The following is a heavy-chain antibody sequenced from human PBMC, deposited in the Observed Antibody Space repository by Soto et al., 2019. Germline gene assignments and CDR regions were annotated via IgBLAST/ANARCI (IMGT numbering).Heavy chain of an antibody. CDR1: GGSVSSGSYD. J-gene: IGHJ4*02. D-gene: IGHD3-22*01. CDR3: ARGVTMITGFDY. Sequence: SETLSLTCTVAGGSVSSGSYDWSGIRQPPGKGLELIGYIFYNGSTNYNPSLKSRVTMSVDTSRDQFSLRLSSVTAPDTAFYYCARGVTMITGFDYWGQGSLVTVSS. CDR2: IFYNGST. V-gene: IGHV4-61*01.